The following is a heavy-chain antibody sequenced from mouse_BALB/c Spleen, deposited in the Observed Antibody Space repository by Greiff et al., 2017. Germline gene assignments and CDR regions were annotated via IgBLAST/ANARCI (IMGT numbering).Heavy chain of an antibody. CDR1: GFTFSSFG. CDR2: ISSGSSTI. V-gene: IGHV5-17*02. CDR3: ATMINPFYDYAMDY. Sequence: EVKLMESGGGLVQPGGSRKLSCAASGFTFSSFGMHWVRQAPEKGLEWVAYISSGSSTIYYADTVKGRFTISRDNPKNTLFLQMTSLRSEDTAMYYCATMINPFYDYAMDYWGQGTSVTVSS. J-gene: IGHJ4*01. D-gene: IGHD2-4*01.